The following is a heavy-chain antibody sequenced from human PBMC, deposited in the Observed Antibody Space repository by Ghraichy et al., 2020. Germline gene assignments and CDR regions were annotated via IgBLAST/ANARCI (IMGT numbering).Heavy chain of an antibody. CDR3: ARGGYYDSSGYHSAHFDY. CDR2: IYYNGGT. Sequence: SETLSLTCTVSGGSISGYYWSWIRQPPGKRLEWIAYIYYNGGTDYNPSLKSRVTTSVDASKNQFSLKLSSVTAADTAVYYCARGGYYDSSGYHSAHFDYWGRGTLVTVSS. CDR1: GGSISGYY. D-gene: IGHD3-22*01. V-gene: IGHV4-59*01. J-gene: IGHJ4*02.